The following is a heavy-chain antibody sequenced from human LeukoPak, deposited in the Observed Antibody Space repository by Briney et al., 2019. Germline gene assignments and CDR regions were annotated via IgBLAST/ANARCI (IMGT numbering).Heavy chain of an antibody. CDR2: VDPEDGET. CDR3: ATDYGGNWAY. D-gene: IGHD4-23*01. J-gene: IGHJ4*02. Sequence: ASVKVSCKVSGYTFTDYYMHWVQQAPGRGLEWMGLVDPEDGETIYAEKFQGRVTITADTSTDTAYMEQSSLRSEDTAVYYCATDYGGNWAYWGQGTLVTVSS. V-gene: IGHV1-69-2*01. CDR1: GYTFTDYY.